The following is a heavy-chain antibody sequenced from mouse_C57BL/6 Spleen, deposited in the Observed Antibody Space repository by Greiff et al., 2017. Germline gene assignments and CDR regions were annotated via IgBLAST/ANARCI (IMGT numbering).Heavy chain of an antibody. J-gene: IGHJ3*01. Sequence: EVQLQQSGPELVKPGASVKISCKASGYTFTDYYMNWVKQSHGKSLEWIGDINPNNGGTSYNQKFKGKATLTVDKSSSTAYMELRSLTSEDSAVYYCANQIYYYGSSYENWGQGTLVTVSA. CDR2: INPNNGGT. CDR3: ANQIYYYGSSYEN. D-gene: IGHD1-1*01. CDR1: GYTFTDYY. V-gene: IGHV1-26*01.